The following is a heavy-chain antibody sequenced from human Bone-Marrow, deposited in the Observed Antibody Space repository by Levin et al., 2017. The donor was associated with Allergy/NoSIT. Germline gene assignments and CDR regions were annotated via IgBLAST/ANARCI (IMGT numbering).Heavy chain of an antibody. D-gene: IGHD5-12*01. CDR3: ASSPMNIVATPYYFDY. V-gene: IGHV1-18*01. CDR1: GYTFTSYG. J-gene: IGHJ4*02. CDR2: ISAYNGNT. Sequence: ASVKVSCKASGYTFTSYGISWVRQAPGQGLEWMGWISAYNGNTNYAQKLQGRVTMTTDTSTSTAYMELRSLRSDDTAVYYCASSPMNIVATPYYFDYWGQGTLVTVSS.